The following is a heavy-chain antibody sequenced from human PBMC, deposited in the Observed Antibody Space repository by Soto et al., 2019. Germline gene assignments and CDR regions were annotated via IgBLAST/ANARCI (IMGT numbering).Heavy chain of an antibody. D-gene: IGHD2-2*02. CDR2: INHSGST. J-gene: IGHJ4*02. V-gene: IGHV4-34*01. CDR3: ATAPCSSTSCYILPFDY. Sequence: QVQLQQWGAGLLKPSETLSLTCAVYGGSFSGYYWSWIRQPPGKGLEWIGEINHSGSTNYNPSLKSRVTISVDTSKNQFSLKLSSVTAADTAVYYCATAPCSSTSCYILPFDYWGQGTLVTVSS. CDR1: GGSFSGYY.